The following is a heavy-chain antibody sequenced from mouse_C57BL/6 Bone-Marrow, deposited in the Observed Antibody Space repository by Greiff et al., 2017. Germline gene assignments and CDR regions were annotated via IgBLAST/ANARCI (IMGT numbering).Heavy chain of an antibody. D-gene: IGHD1-1*01. CDR3: ASYYYGSSYDAWFAY. J-gene: IGHJ3*01. Sequence: EVHLVESGGDLVKPGGSLKLSCAASGFTFSSYGMSWVRQTPDKRLEWVATISSGGSYTYYPDSVKGRFTISRDNAKNTLYLQMSSLKSEDTAMYYCASYYYGSSYDAWFAYWGQGTLVTVSA. CDR1: GFTFSSYG. CDR2: ISSGGSYT. V-gene: IGHV5-6*01.